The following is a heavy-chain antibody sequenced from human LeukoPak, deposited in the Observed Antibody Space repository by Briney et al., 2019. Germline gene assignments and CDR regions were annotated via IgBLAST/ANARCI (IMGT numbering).Heavy chain of an antibody. J-gene: IGHJ5*02. V-gene: IGHV4-39*07. CDR3: ARVMAARREDLNWFDP. D-gene: IGHD6-6*01. CDR2: SYYSGNT. Sequence: PSETLSLTCTVSGGSISSNGSYWGWIRQPPGKGLEWIRSSYYSGNTYNPSLKSRVTISVDTSKNQFSLNLTSVNAADTAVYYCARVMAARREDLNWFDPWGQGTLVTVSS. CDR1: GGSISSNGSY.